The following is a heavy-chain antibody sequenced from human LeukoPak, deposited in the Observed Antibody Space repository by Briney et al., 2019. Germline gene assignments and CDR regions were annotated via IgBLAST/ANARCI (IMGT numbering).Heavy chain of an antibody. D-gene: IGHD3-22*01. J-gene: IGHJ2*01. CDR3: ARGGTNYYDYWYFDL. Sequence: PSETLSLTCAVYGGSFSVYYWSWIRQPPGKGQEWIGEINHSGSTTYNPSRKSRVTISVDTSKNQFSLKLSSVTAADTAVYYCARGGTNYYDYWYFDLWGRGTLVTVSS. V-gene: IGHV4-34*01. CDR1: GGSFSVYY. CDR2: INHSGST.